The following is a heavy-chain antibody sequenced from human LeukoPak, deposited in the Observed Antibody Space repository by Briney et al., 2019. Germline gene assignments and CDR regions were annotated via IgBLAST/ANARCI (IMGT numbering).Heavy chain of an antibody. Sequence: GSLRLSCAASGFTLSSYSMNWVRQAPGKGLEWVSSISSSSSYIYYADSVKGRFTISRDNAKNSLYLQMNSLRAEDTAVYYCARIQYYYDSSGYYNWFDPWGQGTLVTVSS. CDR3: ARIQYYYDSSGYYNWFDP. CDR2: ISSSSSYI. J-gene: IGHJ5*02. V-gene: IGHV3-21*01. D-gene: IGHD3-22*01. CDR1: GFTLSSYS.